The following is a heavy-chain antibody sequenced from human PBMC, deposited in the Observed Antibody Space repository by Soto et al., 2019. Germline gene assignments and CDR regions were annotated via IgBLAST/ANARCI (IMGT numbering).Heavy chain of an antibody. CDR2: IYYTGST. V-gene: IGHV4-59*01. CDR1: GGSISSYY. J-gene: IGHJ4*02. D-gene: IGHD2-15*01. Sequence: QVQLQESGPGLVKPSETLSLTCTVSGGSISSYYWSWIRQPPGKGLEWIGYIYYTGSTDHNPSLTSRVTISLDTSKNQVSLQLTPVTAAATAVYYCAAAPRYWGQGVLVTVSS. CDR3: AAAPRY.